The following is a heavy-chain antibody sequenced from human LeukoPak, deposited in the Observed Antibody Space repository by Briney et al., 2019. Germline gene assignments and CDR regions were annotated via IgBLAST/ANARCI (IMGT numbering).Heavy chain of an antibody. CDR3: ARVQTGPRILLTYYYMDV. Sequence: PGGSLRLSCAASGFTFSSYSMNWVRQAPGKGLVWVSRINSDGSSTSYADSVKGRFTISRDNAKNTLYPQMNSLRAEDTAVYYCARVQTGPRILLTYYYMDVWGKGTTVTISS. V-gene: IGHV3-74*01. D-gene: IGHD2-21*02. CDR2: INSDGSST. CDR1: GFTFSSYS. J-gene: IGHJ6*03.